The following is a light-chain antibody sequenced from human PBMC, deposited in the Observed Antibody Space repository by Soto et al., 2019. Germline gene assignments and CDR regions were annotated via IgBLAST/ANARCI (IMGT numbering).Light chain of an antibody. CDR2: GNS. Sequence: QSVLTQPPSVSGAPGQRVTISCTGSSSNIGAGYDVHWYQQLPGPAPKLLIYGNSNRPSGVPVRFSGSKSGTSASLAITGLQAEDEADYYCQSYDSSLSGLYVFGSGTKLTVL. CDR1: SSNIGAGYD. V-gene: IGLV1-40*01. J-gene: IGLJ1*01. CDR3: QSYDSSLSGLYV.